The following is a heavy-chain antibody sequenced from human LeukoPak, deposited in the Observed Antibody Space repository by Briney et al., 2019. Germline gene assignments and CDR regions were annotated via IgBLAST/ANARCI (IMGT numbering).Heavy chain of an antibody. D-gene: IGHD6-25*01. J-gene: IGHJ6*02. V-gene: IGHV4-34*01. CDR2: INHSGST. Sequence: SETLSLTCAVYGGSFSGYYWSWIRQPPGKGLEWIGEINHSGSTNYNPSLKSRVTISVDTSKNQFSLKLSSVTAADTAVYYCARWGSGLYYYYGMDVWGLGTTVTVSS. CDR3: ARWGSGLYYYYGMDV. CDR1: GGSFSGYY.